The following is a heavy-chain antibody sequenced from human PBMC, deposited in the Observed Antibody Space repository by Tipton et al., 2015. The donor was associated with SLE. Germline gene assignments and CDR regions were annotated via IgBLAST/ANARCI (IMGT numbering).Heavy chain of an antibody. Sequence: SLRLSCAASGSTFSSYGMHWVRQAPGKGLEWVAFIRYDGSNKYYEDSVKGRFTISRDNSKKTLYLQMNSLRAEDTAVYYCAKPELGPFDNWGQGTLVTVSS. J-gene: IGHJ4*02. CDR3: AKPELGPFDN. CDR2: IRYDGSNK. D-gene: IGHD7-27*01. CDR1: GSTFSSYG. V-gene: IGHV3-30*02.